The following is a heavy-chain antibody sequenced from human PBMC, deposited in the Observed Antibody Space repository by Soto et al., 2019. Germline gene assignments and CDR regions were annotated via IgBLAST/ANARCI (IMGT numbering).Heavy chain of an antibody. CDR1: GGSISSYY. J-gene: IGHJ5*02. CDR3: ARNMWANKIWFDP. D-gene: IGHD1-26*01. CDR2: IYYSGST. V-gene: IGHV4-59*01. Sequence: GNPSETLSLTCTVSGGSISSYYWSWIRQPPGKGLEWIGYIYYSGSTNYNPSLKSRVTISVDTSKNQFSLKLSSVTAADTAVYYCARNMWANKIWFDPWGQGTLVTVSS.